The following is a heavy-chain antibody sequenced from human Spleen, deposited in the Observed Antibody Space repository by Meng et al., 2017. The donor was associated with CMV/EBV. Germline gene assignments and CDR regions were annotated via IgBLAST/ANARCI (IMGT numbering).Heavy chain of an antibody. CDR2: IYYSGST. D-gene: IGHD2-8*01. Sequence: SETLSLTCTVSDGSVSSGSYYWSWIRQPPGKGLEWIGYIYYSGSTNYNPSLKSRVTISVDTSKNQFSLKLSSGTAADTAVYYCARRYCTLCGRRRALYYYGMDVWGQGTTVTVSS. J-gene: IGHJ6*02. CDR1: DGSVSSGSYY. V-gene: IGHV4-61*01. CDR3: ARRYCTLCGRRRALYYYGMDV.